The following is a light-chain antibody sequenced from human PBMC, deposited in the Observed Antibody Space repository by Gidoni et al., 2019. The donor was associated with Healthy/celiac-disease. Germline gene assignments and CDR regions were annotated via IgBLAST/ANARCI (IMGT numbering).Light chain of an antibody. CDR1: SSDVGGYNY. Sequence: QSAMTRPASVSGSPGQSITISCTGTSSDVGGYNYVSWYQQHPGNAPKLMIYEVSNRPSGVSNRFSGLHAEDEADYYCSSYPSSSTVVFGGGPKLPVL. J-gene: IGLJ2*01. CDR2: EVS. CDR3: SSYPSSSTVV. V-gene: IGLV2-14*01.